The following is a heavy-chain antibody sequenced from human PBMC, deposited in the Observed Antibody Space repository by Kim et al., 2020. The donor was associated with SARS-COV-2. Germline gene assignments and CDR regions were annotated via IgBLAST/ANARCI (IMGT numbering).Heavy chain of an antibody. CDR1: GGSISSYY. CDR2: IYYSGST. J-gene: IGHJ6*01. CDR3: SREVAYYRSGSPLYSYGR. Sequence: SETLSLTCTVSGGSISSYYWSWIRQPPGKGLECMVYIYYSGSTNYNPSLKSRVTIAVDTSNNQFSLKLSSVTAAETAVYYCSREVAYYRSGSPLYSYGR. D-gene: IGHD3-10*01. V-gene: IGHV4-59*01.